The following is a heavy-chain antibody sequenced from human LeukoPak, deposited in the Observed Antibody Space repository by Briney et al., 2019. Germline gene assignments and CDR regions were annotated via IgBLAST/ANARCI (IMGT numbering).Heavy chain of an antibody. CDR3: ASTERCSTTCPLDY. Sequence: AAETLSLTCAVYGGSFRGYYWSWIRQPPGKGLEWIGEINHSGSTNYNPALKSRVTISLDTSMKKLSLKLNSVTAADTAVYYCASTERCSTTCPLDYWGQGTLVTVSS. CDR1: GGSFRGYY. D-gene: IGHD2-2*01. V-gene: IGHV4-34*01. CDR2: INHSGST. J-gene: IGHJ4*02.